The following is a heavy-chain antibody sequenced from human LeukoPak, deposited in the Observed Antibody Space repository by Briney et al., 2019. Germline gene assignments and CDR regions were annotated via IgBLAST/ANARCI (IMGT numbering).Heavy chain of an antibody. J-gene: IGHJ4*02. CDR3: ARDGGARYFDY. Sequence: GGSLRLSCAASGFTFSSYGMHWVRQAPGKGLEWVAVIWYDGSNKYYADSVKGRFTISRDNSKNTLYLQMNSLRAEDTAVYYCARDGGARYFDYWGQGTLVTVSS. V-gene: IGHV3-33*01. D-gene: IGHD3-16*01. CDR1: GFTFSSYG. CDR2: IWYDGSNK.